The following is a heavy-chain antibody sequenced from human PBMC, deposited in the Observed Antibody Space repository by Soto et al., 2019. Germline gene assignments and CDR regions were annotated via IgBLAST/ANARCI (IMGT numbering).Heavy chain of an antibody. CDR2: IIPIFGTA. CDR3: ASCITGTTCYYYGMDV. V-gene: IGHV1-69*13. J-gene: IGHJ6*02. CDR1: GVTFSSYA. D-gene: IGHD1-7*01. Sequence: SVKVSCKASGVTFSSYAISWVRQAPGQGLEWMGGIIPIFGTANYAQKFQGRVTITADESTSTAYMELSSLRSEDTAVYYCASCITGTTCYYYGMDVWGQGATVTVSS.